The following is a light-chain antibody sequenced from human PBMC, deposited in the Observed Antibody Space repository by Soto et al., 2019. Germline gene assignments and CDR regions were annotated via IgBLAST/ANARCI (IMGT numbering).Light chain of an antibody. CDR1: QGISTW. CDR3: QQASSLPHT. V-gene: IGKV1-12*01. Sequence: DIQMTQSPSSVSASVGDRVTLTCRASQGISTWLAWYQQKPGKVPKLLIYGGSRLQTGVPSRFSGSGSGTDFTLTISSLQPEDFATYYCQQASSLPHTFGQGTRVEIK. J-gene: IGKJ2*01. CDR2: GGS.